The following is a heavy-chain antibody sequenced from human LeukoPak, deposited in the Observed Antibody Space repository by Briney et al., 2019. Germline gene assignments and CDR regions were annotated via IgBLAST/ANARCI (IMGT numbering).Heavy chain of an antibody. CDR1: GFSFSTYW. Sequence: GGSLRLSCAASGFSFSTYWMHWVRQAPGKGLVWVSRISSDGSITSYADSVKGRFTISRDNAKNSLYLQMNSLRAEDTAVYYCARDPDQCSGGSCYCWFDPWGQGTLVTVSS. J-gene: IGHJ5*02. CDR3: ARDPDQCSGGSCYCWFDP. D-gene: IGHD2-15*01. V-gene: IGHV3-74*01. CDR2: ISSDGSIT.